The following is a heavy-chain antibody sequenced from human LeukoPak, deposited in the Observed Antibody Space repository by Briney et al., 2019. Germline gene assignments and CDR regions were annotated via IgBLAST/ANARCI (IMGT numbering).Heavy chain of an antibody. CDR1: GYSFNSYW. J-gene: IGHJ4*02. V-gene: IGHV5-51*01. D-gene: IGHD2-15*01. CDR3: TRSYCSTGSCSRDY. Sequence: GESLKISCKASGYSFNSYWMGWVRRMPGKGLEWMGIIYPGDSETRYSPSVQGRVTISVDRSSTTTFLQWSSLEASDSGVYFCTRSYCSTGSCSRDYWGQGTLVTVSS. CDR2: IYPGDSET.